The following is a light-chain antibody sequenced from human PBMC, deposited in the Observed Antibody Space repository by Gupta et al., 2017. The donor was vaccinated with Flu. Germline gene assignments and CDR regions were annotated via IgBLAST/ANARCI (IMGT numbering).Light chain of an antibody. CDR1: SGHSTYG. Sequence: LALTPSPSASASLRAPVPLTCTPSSGHSTYGIAWHQQRPEKGPRFLMKVNSDGSHTKGDGIPDRFSGSSSGAERYLTISTLQSEDEADYFCQAWGTGVRVFGGGTKVTVL. CDR2: VNSDGSH. V-gene: IGLV4-69*01. CDR3: QAWGTGVRV. J-gene: IGLJ3*02.